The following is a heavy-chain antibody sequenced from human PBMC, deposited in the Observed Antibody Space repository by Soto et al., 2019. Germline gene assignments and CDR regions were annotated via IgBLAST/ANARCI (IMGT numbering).Heavy chain of an antibody. CDR3: ASADTANSFDI. D-gene: IGHD5-18*01. J-gene: IGHJ3*02. V-gene: IGHV1-46*01. Sequence: QVQLVQSGAEVKKPGASVKVSCKASGYTFTSYYMHWVRQAPGQGLEWMGIINPSGGSTSYAQKFQGRVTMTRDTSTSNVYMELSSLRSEDTAVYYCASADTANSFDIWGQGTMVTVSS. CDR2: INPSGGST. CDR1: GYTFTSYY.